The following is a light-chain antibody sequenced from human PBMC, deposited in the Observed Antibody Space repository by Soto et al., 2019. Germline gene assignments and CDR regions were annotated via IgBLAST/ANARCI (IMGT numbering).Light chain of an antibody. Sequence: EVVMTQSPATLSVSPGERATLSCRASQSVSINLAWYQQKPAQAPRLLIYGASNRATGIPDRFSGSGSGTDFTLTISRLEPEDFAVYFCQQYGSSPRTFGQGTKVEIK. J-gene: IGKJ1*01. CDR1: QSVSIN. V-gene: IGKV3-20*01. CDR2: GAS. CDR3: QQYGSSPRT.